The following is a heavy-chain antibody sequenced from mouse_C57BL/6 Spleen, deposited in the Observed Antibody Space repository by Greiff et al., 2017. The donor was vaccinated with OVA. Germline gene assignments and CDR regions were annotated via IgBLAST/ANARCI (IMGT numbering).Heavy chain of an antibody. V-gene: IGHV1-39*01. CDR1: GYSFTDYN. CDR3: AREVYDYDVKMDD. D-gene: IGHD2-4*01. J-gene: IGHJ2*01. CDR2: INPNYGTN. Sequence: VQLQQSGPELVKPGASVTISCKASGYSFTDYNMNWVKQSNGKSLEWIGVINPNYGTNSYNQKFKGKATVTVDQSSSTAYMQLNRLTSEDSADYDSAREVYDYDVKMDDGGKGTTVTVSS.